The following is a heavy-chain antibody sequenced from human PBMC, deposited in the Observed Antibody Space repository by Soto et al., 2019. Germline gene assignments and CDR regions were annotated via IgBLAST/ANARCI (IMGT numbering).Heavy chain of an antibody. J-gene: IGHJ4*02. Sequence: PGGSLRLFCAASGFTFSSYSINWVRQAPGKGLEWVSYISTGSSHIYYADSVKGRFTISRDNAKNSVYLQMNSLRDEDTAVYYCARGAPFDYWGQGTQVTVSS. CDR3: ARGAPFDY. CDR2: ISTGSSHI. V-gene: IGHV3-48*02. CDR1: GFTFSSYS.